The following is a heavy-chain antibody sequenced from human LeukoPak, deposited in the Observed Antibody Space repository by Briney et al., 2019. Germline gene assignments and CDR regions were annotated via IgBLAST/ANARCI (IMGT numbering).Heavy chain of an antibody. V-gene: IGHV3-21*01. CDR3: ARDGRITMVRGAGRFMDV. CDR1: GFTFSSYS. Sequence: GGSLRLSCAASGFTFSSYSMNWVRQAPGKGLEWVSSISSSSSYIYYADSVKGRFTISRDNAKNSLYLQMNSLRAEDTAVCYCARDGRITMVRGAGRFMDVWGQGTTVTVSS. CDR2: ISSSSSYI. J-gene: IGHJ6*02. D-gene: IGHD3-10*01.